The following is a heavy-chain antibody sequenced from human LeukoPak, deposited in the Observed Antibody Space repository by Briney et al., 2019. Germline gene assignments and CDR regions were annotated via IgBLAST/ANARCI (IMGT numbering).Heavy chain of an antibody. CDR2: INPDGSGK. CDR3: PSWGAGGNS. CDR1: GFTLSTYW. D-gene: IGHD3-16*01. Sequence: PGGSLRLSCEASGFTLSTYWMNWVRQVPGKGLDWVANINPDGSGKMYVVSVKGRFTIARENADNSLSLQMNSLRAEDTAVYYCPSWGAGGNSWGQGTLVTVSS. J-gene: IGHJ4*02. V-gene: IGHV3-7*01.